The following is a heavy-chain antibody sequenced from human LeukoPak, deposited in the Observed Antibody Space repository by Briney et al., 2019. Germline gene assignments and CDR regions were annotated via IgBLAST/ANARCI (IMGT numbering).Heavy chain of an antibody. D-gene: IGHD1-26*01. V-gene: IGHV4-39*07. Sequence: PSETLSLTCSVSGGSISSSTYYWGWIRQSPGKGLEWIGSLYYSGSTYYNPSLKSRLTILVDTSKNQFSLNLTSVTAADTAVYYCARLGYSGSYSYFDSWGQGTLVTVSS. J-gene: IGHJ4*02. CDR3: ARLGYSGSYSYFDS. CDR2: LYYSGST. CDR1: GGSISSSTYY.